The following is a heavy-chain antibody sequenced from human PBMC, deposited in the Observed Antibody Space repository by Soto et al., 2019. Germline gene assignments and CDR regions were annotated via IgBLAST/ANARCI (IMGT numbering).Heavy chain of an antibody. V-gene: IGHV1-18*01. CDR3: ARGEYQLPTPYYYYGMDV. D-gene: IGHD2-2*01. CDR2: ISAYNGNT. J-gene: IGHJ6*02. Sequence: ASVKVSCKASGGTFSSYAISWVRQAPGQGLEWMGWISAYNGNTNYAQKLQGRVTMTTDTSTSTAYMELRSLRSDDTAVYYCARGEYQLPTPYYYYGMDVWGQGTTVTVSS. CDR1: GGTFSSYA.